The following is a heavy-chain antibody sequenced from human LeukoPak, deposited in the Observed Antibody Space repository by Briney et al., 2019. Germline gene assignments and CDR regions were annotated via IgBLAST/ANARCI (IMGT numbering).Heavy chain of an antibody. CDR2: IWHDGSKK. CDR1: GITFSYYG. CDR3: SGCSSSSCYAGGIDI. V-gene: IGHV3-33*01. J-gene: IGHJ3*02. Sequence: PGGSLRLSCAASGITFSYYGMHWVPQAPGKGREWVAVIWHDGSKKYYADSVKGRFSISRDNSKNTQYLQMDSLRAEDTAVYYCSGCSSSSCYAGGIDIWGQGTMVTVSS. D-gene: IGHD2-2*01.